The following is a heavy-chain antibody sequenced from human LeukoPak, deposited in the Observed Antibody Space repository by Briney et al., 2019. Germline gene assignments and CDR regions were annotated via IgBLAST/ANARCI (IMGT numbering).Heavy chain of an antibody. CDR3: ARGVFRYFDY. J-gene: IGHJ4*02. V-gene: IGHV4-61*08. CDR1: GGSISSGGYY. D-gene: IGHD6-13*01. Sequence: PSETLSLTCTVSGGSISSGGYYWSWIRQPPGKGLEWIGYIYYSGSTNYNPSLKSRVTISVDTSKNQFSLKLSSVPAADTAVYYCARGVFRYFDYWGQGTLVTVSS. CDR2: IYYSGST.